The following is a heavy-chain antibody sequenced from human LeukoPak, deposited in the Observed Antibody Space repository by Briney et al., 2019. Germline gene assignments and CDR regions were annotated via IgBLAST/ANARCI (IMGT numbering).Heavy chain of an antibody. D-gene: IGHD6-19*01. CDR2: IY. CDR1: GGSISSYY. V-gene: IGHV4-59*01. CDR3: AGNSSGWYDYSCQYKDV. J-gene: IGHJ6*03. Sequence: SETLSLTCTVSGGSISSYYWNWIRQPPGKGLEWIGSIYNYNPSLKSRVTISVDTSKNQFSLKLSAVTAADTAIYYCAGNSSGWYDYSCQYKDVSGKGATVTVSS.